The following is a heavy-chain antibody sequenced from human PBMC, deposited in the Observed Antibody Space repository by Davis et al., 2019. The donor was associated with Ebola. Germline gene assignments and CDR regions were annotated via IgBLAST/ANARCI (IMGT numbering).Heavy chain of an antibody. CDR1: GGSFSGYY. J-gene: IGHJ4*02. Sequence: SETLSLTCAVYGGSFSGYYWSWIRQPPGKGLEWIGEINHSGSTNYNPSLKSRVTISVDTSKNQFSLKLRSVTAADTAVYYCAVFRELFGYFDYWGQGTLVTVSS. V-gene: IGHV4-34*01. CDR2: INHSGST. CDR3: AVFRELFGYFDY. D-gene: IGHD3-10*01.